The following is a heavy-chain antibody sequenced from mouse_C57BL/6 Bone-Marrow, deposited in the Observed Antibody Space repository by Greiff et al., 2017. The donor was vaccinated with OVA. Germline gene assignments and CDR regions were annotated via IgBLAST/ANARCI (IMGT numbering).Heavy chain of an antibody. CDR3: AREEEYDWYFDV. CDR2: IYPGDGDT. CDR1: GYAFSSSW. Sequence: QVQLQQSGPELVKPGASVKISCKASGYAFSSSWMNWVKQRPGKGLEWIGRIYPGDGDTNYNGKFKGKATLTADKSSSTAYMQLSSLTSEDSAVYFCAREEEYDWYFDVWGTGTTVTVAS. V-gene: IGHV1-82*01. J-gene: IGHJ1*03. D-gene: IGHD5-1*01.